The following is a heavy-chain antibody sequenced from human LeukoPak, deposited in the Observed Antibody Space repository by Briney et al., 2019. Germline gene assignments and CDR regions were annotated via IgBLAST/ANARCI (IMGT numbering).Heavy chain of an antibody. J-gene: IGHJ4*02. V-gene: IGHV4-34*01. Sequence: SETLSLTCAVYGGSFSGYYWSWIRQPPGKGLEWIGEINHSGSTNFNPSLKSRVTISVDTSKNQFSLKLSSVTAADTAVYYCARGQVSDYWGQGTLVTVSS. CDR1: GGSFSGYY. CDR2: INHSGST. D-gene: IGHD6-6*01. CDR3: ARGQVSDY.